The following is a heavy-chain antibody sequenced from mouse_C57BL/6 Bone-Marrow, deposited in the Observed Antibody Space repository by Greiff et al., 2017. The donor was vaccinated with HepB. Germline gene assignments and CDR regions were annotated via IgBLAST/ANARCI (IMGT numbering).Heavy chain of an antibody. Sequence: EVKLMESGGDLVKPGGSLKLSCAASGFTFSSYGMSWVRPTPDKRLEWVATISSGGSYTYYPDSVKGRFTISRDNAKNTLYLQMSSLKSEDTAMYYCASPIYYYGSSYLYWYFDVWGTGTTVTVSS. CDR3: ASPIYYYGSSYLYWYFDV. CDR1: GFTFSSYG. V-gene: IGHV5-6*01. CDR2: ISSGGSYT. J-gene: IGHJ1*03. D-gene: IGHD1-1*01.